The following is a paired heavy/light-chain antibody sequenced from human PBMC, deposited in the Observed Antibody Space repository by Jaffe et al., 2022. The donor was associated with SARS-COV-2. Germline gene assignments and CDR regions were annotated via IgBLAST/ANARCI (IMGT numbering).Light chain of an antibody. CDR3: QSRDSSGYV. Sequence: SSELTQDPAVSVALGQTVRITCQGDSLRRNYASWYQQKPGQAPTLVIYGKDNRPSGIPDRFSGSISGNTGSLTITGAQAEDEADYYCQSRDSSGYVFGTGTKVTVL. CDR1: SLRRNY. J-gene: IGLJ1*01. CDR2: GKD. V-gene: IGLV3-19*01.
Heavy chain of an antibody. CDR2: INHSGST. Sequence: QVQLQQWGARLVKPSETLSLTCAVYGGSFNAYEWSWIRQPPGKGLEWIGEINHSGSTNYNASLRSRVAISVDTSKTQFSLQLSSVTAADTAEYYCARGPRGSSRYSGIYYFDSWGQGTLVTVSS. D-gene: IGHD3-22*01. CDR3: ARGPRGSSRYSGIYYFDS. CDR1: GGSFNAYE. V-gene: IGHV4-34*02. J-gene: IGHJ4*02.